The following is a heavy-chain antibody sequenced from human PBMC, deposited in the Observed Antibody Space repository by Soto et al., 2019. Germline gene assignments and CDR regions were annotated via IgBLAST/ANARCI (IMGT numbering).Heavy chain of an antibody. J-gene: IGHJ4*02. V-gene: IGHV4-31*03. CDR3: ARGSVVAATLFDY. D-gene: IGHD2-15*01. CDR1: GGSISSGGYY. Sequence: QVQLQESGPGLVKPSQTLSLTCTVSGGSISSGGYYWSWIRQHPGKGLEWIGYIYYSGSTYYNPSRRGRVTISVDTSKNQFSLKLSSVTAADTAVYYCARGSVVAATLFDYWGQGTLVTVSS. CDR2: IYYSGST.